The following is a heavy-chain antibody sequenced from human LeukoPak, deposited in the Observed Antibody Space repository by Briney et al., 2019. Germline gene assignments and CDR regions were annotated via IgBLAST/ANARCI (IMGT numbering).Heavy chain of an antibody. Sequence: GASVKVSCKASGGTFSSYAISWVRQAPGQGLEWMGGIIPIFGTANYAQRFQGRVTITADESTSTAYRELSSLRSEDTAVYYCARVGYSSSWADPWGQGILVTVSS. V-gene: IGHV1-69*13. D-gene: IGHD6-13*01. CDR2: IIPIFGTA. CDR1: GGTFSSYA. CDR3: ARVGYSSSWADP. J-gene: IGHJ5*02.